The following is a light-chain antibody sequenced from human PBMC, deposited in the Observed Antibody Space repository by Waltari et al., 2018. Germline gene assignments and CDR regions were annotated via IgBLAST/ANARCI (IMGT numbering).Light chain of an antibody. CDR3: SSYTSSTTLLYV. Sequence: QSALTQPASVSGSPGQSITISCPGTSSDVGAYNSVSWSQQHPGKAPQLMIYEVSNRPSGISNRFSGSKSGYTASLTISGLQAEDEAEYYCSSYTSSTTLLYVFGTGTKVTVL. CDR1: SSDVGAYNS. V-gene: IGLV2-14*01. J-gene: IGLJ1*01. CDR2: EVS.